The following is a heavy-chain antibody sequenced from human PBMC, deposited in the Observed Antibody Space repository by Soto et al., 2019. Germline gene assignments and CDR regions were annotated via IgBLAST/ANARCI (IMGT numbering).Heavy chain of an antibody. Sequence: ASVKVSCKATGYTFTSYNMHWVRQAPGEGLAWMGIINPSDGSTSDAQKCQGRGTMTRDTATSTVYMELSSLRYEDTVVYYGASDGRSSYSSGLYYFDYWGKGNMVTVSA. J-gene: IGHJ4*02. V-gene: IGHV1-46*01. D-gene: IGHD6-19*01. CDR3: ASDGRSSYSSGLYYFDY. CDR2: INPSDGST. CDR1: GYTFTSYN.